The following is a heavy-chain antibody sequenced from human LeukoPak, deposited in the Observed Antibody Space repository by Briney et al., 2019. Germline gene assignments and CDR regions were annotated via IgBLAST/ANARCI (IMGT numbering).Heavy chain of an antibody. CDR3: ARHLGGTTYYYQVAFDI. J-gene: IGHJ3*02. Sequence: GGSLRLSCAASGFTVSSNYMSWVRQAPGKGLEWVSVIYSGGSTFYAESVKGRFTISRDNSKNTLYLQMNSLRADDTAVYYCARHLGGTTYYYQVAFDIWGQGTMVTVSS. V-gene: IGHV3-53*01. CDR2: IYSGGST. CDR1: GFTVSSNY. D-gene: IGHD3-22*01.